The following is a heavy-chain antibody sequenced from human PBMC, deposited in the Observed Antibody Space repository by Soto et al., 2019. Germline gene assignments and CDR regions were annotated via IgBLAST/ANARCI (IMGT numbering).Heavy chain of an antibody. Sequence: VQLQEAGPGLVKPLETLSLTCTGFRGSINSFYWRLIREAPGKGLEWIGYIYYNGRTNYNPSLKSRFTRAVDASKNQSSLKLSAVRAAETSVYYCARRWRVTFAYWGQGTLVTFSS. CDR3: ARRWRVTFAY. J-gene: IGHJ4*02. CDR2: IYYNGRT. CDR1: RGSINSFY. V-gene: IGHV4-59*01.